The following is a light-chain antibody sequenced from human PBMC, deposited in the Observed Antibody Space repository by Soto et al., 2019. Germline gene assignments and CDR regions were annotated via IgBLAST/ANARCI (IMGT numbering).Light chain of an antibody. CDR3: QQYGSSPFT. CDR1: QTVDSSS. Sequence: ENVLTQSPGRLSLSPGERATLSCRASQTVDSSSLAWYQQKPGQAPGLLIFDAFNRATGIPDRFSGSGSGTDFTLTISRLEPEDFALYYCQQYGSSPFTFGPGTTVDV. J-gene: IGKJ3*01. V-gene: IGKV3-20*01. CDR2: DAF.